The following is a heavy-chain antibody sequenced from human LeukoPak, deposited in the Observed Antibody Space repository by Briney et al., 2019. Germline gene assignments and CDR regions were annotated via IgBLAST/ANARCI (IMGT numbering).Heavy chain of an antibody. CDR3: AKDLSYRFPFDY. V-gene: IGHV1-2*02. Sequence: GASVKVSCKASGYTFTGYYMHWVRQAPGQGLEWMGWINPNSGGTNYAVKFQGRVTITRDTSISTVYMDLSSLQSDDTAVYYCAKDLSYRFPFDYWGQGTLVTVSS. J-gene: IGHJ4*02. CDR2: INPNSGGT. D-gene: IGHD3-16*02. CDR1: GYTFTGYY.